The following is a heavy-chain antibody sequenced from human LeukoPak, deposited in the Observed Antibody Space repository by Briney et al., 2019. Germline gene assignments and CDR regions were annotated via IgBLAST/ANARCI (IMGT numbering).Heavy chain of an antibody. CDR2: IFQSVST. CDR1: GYSISGGYY. J-gene: IGHJ4*02. D-gene: IGHD6-19*01. Sequence: PSETLSLTCTVSGYSISGGYYWGWIRQPPGKGREWIGTIFQSVSTYYNPSLKSRVTTSVDTSKNQFSLKLSSVTAADTAVYYCARNNSNGFDFWSQGTLVTVSS. CDR3: ARNNSNGFDF. V-gene: IGHV4-38-2*02.